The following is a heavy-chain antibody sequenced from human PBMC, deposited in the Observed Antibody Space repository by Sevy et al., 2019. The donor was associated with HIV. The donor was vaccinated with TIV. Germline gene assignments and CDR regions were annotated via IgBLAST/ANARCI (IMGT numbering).Heavy chain of an antibody. D-gene: IGHD6-19*01. CDR3: ARDRAGIAVAGDYDAFDI. Sequence: ASVKVSCKASGYTFTSYGISWVRQAPGQGLEWMGWISAYNGNTNYAQKLQGRVTITTDTSTSTAYMELRSLRSDDTAVYYCARDRAGIAVAGDYDAFDIWGQGTMVTVSS. CDR1: GYTFTSYG. J-gene: IGHJ3*02. CDR2: ISAYNGNT. V-gene: IGHV1-18*04.